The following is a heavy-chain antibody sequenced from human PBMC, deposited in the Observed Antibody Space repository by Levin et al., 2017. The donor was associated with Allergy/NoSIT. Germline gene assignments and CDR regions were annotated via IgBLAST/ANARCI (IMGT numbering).Heavy chain of an antibody. CDR1: GFRVNSIY. D-gene: IGHD3-16*01. Sequence: LSLTCAASGFRVNSIYMSWVRQAPGKGLEWVSVIHSGGSTYYADSVKGRFTLSRVNSKNTLYLQMNSLRAEDTAVYYCARGGMSGPYYYYGMDVWGQGTTVTVSS. CDR3: ARGGMSGPYYYYGMDV. J-gene: IGHJ6*02. CDR2: IHSGGST. V-gene: IGHV3-53*01.